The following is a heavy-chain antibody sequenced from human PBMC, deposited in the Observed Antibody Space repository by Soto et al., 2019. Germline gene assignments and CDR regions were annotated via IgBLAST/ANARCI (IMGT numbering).Heavy chain of an antibody. D-gene: IGHD2-2*01. V-gene: IGHV3-48*03. CDR3: ARGRVAVPGAALWNYYAMDV. J-gene: IGHJ6*02. CDR1: EFTCSNYE. CDR2: ISSSGTTI. Sequence: GALRLSCADSEFTCSNYEINWVRQAPGKGLEWVSYISSSGTTIYYSDPVKGRFTISRDNAQNSLYLQMNSLRAEDTAVYYCARGRVAVPGAALWNYYAMDVWGQGTTVTVSS.